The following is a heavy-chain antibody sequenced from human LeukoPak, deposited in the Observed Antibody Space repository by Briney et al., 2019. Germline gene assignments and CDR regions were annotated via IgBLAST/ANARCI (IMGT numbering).Heavy chain of an antibody. J-gene: IGHJ6*03. Sequence: SSETLSLTCAVSGGSISSSNWWSWVRQPPGKGLEWIGEIYHSGSTNYNPSLKSRVTISVDKSKNQFSLKLSSVTAADTAVYYCARYSGSHGIVYYYYYMDVWGKGTTVTVSS. CDR3: ARYSGSHGIVYYYYYMDV. CDR2: IYHSGST. D-gene: IGHD1-26*01. V-gene: IGHV4-4*02. CDR1: GGSISSSNW.